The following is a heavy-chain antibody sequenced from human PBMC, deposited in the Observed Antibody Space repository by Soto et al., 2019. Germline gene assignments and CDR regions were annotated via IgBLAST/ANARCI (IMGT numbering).Heavy chain of an antibody. V-gene: IGHV5-51*03. CDR2: IYPGDSDT. CDR3: ARRGYDYSGYPFPFDC. J-gene: IGHJ4*02. Sequence: EVQLVQSGAEVKKPGESLKISCKGSGYKFTSYWIGWVRQMPGKGLEWMGNIYPGDSDTRYSPSFQGQVIISADKSIXXAYLQWSSLKASDTAIYYCARRGYDYSGYPFPFDCWGQGTLVTVSS. CDR1: GYKFTSYW. D-gene: IGHD3-22*01.